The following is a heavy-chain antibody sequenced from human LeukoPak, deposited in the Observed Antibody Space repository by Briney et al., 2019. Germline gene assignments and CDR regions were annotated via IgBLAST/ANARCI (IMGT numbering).Heavy chain of an antibody. CDR2: IWYDGSNK. D-gene: IGHD3-22*01. J-gene: IGHJ3*02. CDR3: GRDWGFYDSSGDGDAFDI. V-gene: IGHV3-33*01. Sequence: GGSLRLSCAASGFTFSSYGMHWVRQAPGKGLEWVAVIWYDGSNKYYADSVKGRFTISRDNSKNTLYLQMNSLRAEDTAVYYCGRDWGFYDSSGDGDAFDIWGQGTMVTVSS. CDR1: GFTFSSYG.